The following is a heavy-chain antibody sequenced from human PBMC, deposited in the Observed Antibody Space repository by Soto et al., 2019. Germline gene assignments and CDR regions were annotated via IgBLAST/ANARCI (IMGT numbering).Heavy chain of an antibody. CDR3: ARDVSYYYGSGSYSKSSYYYYMDV. Sequence: PGGSLRLSCAASGFTFSSYAMSWVRQAPGKGLEWVSAISGSGGSTYYADSVKGRFTISRDNSKNTLYLQMISLRAEDTAVYYCARDVSYYYGSGSYSKSSYYYYMDVWGKGTTVTVSS. CDR1: GFTFSSYA. V-gene: IGHV3-23*01. J-gene: IGHJ6*03. CDR2: ISGSGGST. D-gene: IGHD3-10*01.